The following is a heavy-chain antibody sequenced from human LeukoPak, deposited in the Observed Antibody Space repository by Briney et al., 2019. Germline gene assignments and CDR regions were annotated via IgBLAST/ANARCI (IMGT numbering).Heavy chain of an antibody. CDR2: ISSGGNTI. CDR3: AKDQWWFGESNAFDI. Sequence: GGSLRLSCVASGFTFNSETMNWVRQAPGKGLEWVSYISSGGNTIYYADSVKGRFAISRDNSKNTLFLQMNSLRAEDTAVYYCAKDQWWFGESNAFDIWGQGTMVTVSS. D-gene: IGHD3-10*01. J-gene: IGHJ3*02. CDR1: GFTFNSET. V-gene: IGHV3-48*01.